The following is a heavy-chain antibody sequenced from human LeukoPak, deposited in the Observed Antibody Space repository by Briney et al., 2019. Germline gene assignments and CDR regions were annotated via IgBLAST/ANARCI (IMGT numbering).Heavy chain of an antibody. CDR3: ARHGVHQNYDY. Sequence: TSETLSLTCTVSGGSISSSSYYWSWIRQPPGKGLEWIGSIYYSGSTYYNPSLKSRVTISVDTSKNQFSLKLSSVTAADTALYYCARHGVHQNYDYWGQGTLVTVSS. J-gene: IGHJ4*02. V-gene: IGHV4-39*01. CDR1: GGSISSSSYY. D-gene: IGHD1-1*01. CDR2: IYYSGST.